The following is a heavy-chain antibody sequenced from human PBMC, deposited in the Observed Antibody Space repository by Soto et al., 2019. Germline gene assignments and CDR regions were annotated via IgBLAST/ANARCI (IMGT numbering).Heavy chain of an antibody. CDR3: FISKPGALCELAARSRHS. D-gene: IGHD3-16*01. Sequence: PGKGLEWIGYIYHSGSTYYNPSLKSRVTISVDRSKNQFSLKLSSVTAADTAVYYCFISKPGALCELAARSRHSWG. CDR2: IYHSGST. J-gene: IGHJ5*01. V-gene: IGHV4-30-2*01.